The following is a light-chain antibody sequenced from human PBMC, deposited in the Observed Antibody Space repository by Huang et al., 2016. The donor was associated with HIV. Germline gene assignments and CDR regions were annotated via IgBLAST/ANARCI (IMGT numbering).Light chain of an antibody. CDR3: QQRSKWPLT. CDR1: QTIGTY. Sequence: EIVLTQSPVTLSLSPGHRATLSCRASQTIGTYLAWYQQKSGQAPRLLLYDASNRAAGIPARFSASGSETDFTLTIDGLDPDDFAIYYCQQRSKWPLTFGGGTKVEMK. V-gene: IGKV3-11*01. CDR2: DAS. J-gene: IGKJ4*01.